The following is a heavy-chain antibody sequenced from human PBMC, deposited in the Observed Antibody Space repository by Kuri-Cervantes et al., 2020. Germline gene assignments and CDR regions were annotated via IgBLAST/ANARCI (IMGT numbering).Heavy chain of an antibody. CDR2: IGTAGDT. D-gene: IGHD3-3*01. V-gene: IGHV3-13*01. CDR3: ARSTIFGYYYYYMDV. CDR1: RFTFSPCD. J-gene: IGHJ6*03. Sequence: GESLKISCEASRFTFSPCDIHWVRQPTGKGLEWVSAIGTAGDTYYPGSVKGRFTISRENAKNSLYLQMNSLRAGDTAVYYCARSTIFGYYYYYMDVWGKGTTVTVSS.